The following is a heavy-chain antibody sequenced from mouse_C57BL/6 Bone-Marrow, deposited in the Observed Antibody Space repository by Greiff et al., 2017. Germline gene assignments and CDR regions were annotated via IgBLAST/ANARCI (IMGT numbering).Heavy chain of an antibody. Sequence: QVQLQQSGAELVRPGASVTLSCKASGYTFTDYEMHWVKQTPVHGLEWIGSIDPEAGGTAYNQNFKGQAILTADKASSTAYLELRSLTSEYSAIDCCTRGVITTVGGFAYWGQGTLVTVSA. V-gene: IGHV1-15*01. CDR3: TRGVITTVGGFAY. CDR2: IDPEAGGT. D-gene: IGHD1-1*01. CDR1: GYTFTDYE. J-gene: IGHJ3*01.